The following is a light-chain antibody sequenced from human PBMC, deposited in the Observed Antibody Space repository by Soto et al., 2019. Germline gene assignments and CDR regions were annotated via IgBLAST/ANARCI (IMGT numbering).Light chain of an antibody. V-gene: IGKV1-5*01. Sequence: DIQMTQSPSTLSASVGDRVTITCRASQSISVYLAWYQQRPREAPKLLIYGGSSLESGVPSRFSGSGSGTEFTLTISSLQPTDFATYYCHQYATSSPEFGQGTKFDI. CDR2: GGS. CDR1: QSISVY. J-gene: IGKJ2*01. CDR3: HQYATSSPE.